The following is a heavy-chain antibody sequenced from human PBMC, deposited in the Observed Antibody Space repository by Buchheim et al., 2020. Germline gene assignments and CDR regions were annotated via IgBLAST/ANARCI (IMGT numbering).Heavy chain of an antibody. CDR2: INHSGST. CDR3: ARGPPGISKACYSYYMDV. J-gene: IGHJ6*03. D-gene: IGHD2/OR15-2a*01. Sequence: QVQLQQWGAGLLKPSETLSLTCAVYGGSFSDYYWSWIRQPPGKGLEWIGEINHSGSTNYNPSLKSRVTISVDTSSNQFSLQVTSVTAADTAVYYCARGPPGISKACYSYYMDVWGKGTT. V-gene: IGHV4-34*01. CDR1: GGSFSDYY.